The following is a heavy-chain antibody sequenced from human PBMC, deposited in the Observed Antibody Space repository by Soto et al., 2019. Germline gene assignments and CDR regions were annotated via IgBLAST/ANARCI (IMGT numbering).Heavy chain of an antibody. CDR2: IIPIFGTA. D-gene: IGHD3-22*01. V-gene: IGHV1-69*13. Sequence: SVKVSCKASGGTFSSYAISWVRQAPGQGLEWMGGIIPIFGTANYAQKFQGRVTITADESTSTAYMELSSLRSEDTAVYYCARGSRDYYDSSGPIDAFDIWGQGTMVIVS. J-gene: IGHJ3*02. CDR1: GGTFSSYA. CDR3: ARGSRDYYDSSGPIDAFDI.